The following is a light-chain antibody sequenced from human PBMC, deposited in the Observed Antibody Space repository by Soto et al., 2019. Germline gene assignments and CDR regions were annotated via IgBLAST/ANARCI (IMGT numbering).Light chain of an antibody. CDR2: AAS. J-gene: IGKJ5*01. V-gene: IGKV1-9*01. CDR3: QQLNSYPIT. Sequence: IQLTQSPSSLSTSVGDRVTITCRASQGISTYLAWYQQKPGKAPKLLISAASTLQSGVSSRFSGSGSGTDFTLTISSLPPEDFATYYCQQLNSYPITFGQGTRLEIK. CDR1: QGISTY.